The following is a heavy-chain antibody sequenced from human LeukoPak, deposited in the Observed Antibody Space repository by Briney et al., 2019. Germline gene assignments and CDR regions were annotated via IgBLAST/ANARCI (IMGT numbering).Heavy chain of an antibody. Sequence: GGSLRLSCAASGFMFTSYAMHWVRQGPGKGLEWVAAMSFGGSDKFYSESVKGRFTISTDNSKNTLYLQMSSLRPEDTAVYHCVRAGEILYNSDWLSWGQGTLVTVSS. CDR3: VRAGEILYNSDWLS. V-gene: IGHV3-30-3*01. J-gene: IGHJ4*02. CDR2: MSFGGSDK. CDR1: GFMFTSYA. D-gene: IGHD6-19*01.